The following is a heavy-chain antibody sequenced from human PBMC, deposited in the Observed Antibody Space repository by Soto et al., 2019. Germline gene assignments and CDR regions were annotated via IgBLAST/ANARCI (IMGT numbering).Heavy chain of an antibody. D-gene: IGHD2-15*01. V-gene: IGHV1-18*01. CDR3: ARDDCSGGSCYLDY. CDR1: GYTFTSYG. CDR2: ISAYNGNT. Sequence: ASVKVSCKASGYTFTSYGISWVRQAPGQGLEWMGWISAYNGNTNYAQKLQGRVTMTTDTSTSTAFMELRSLRSDDTAVYYCARDDCSGGSCYLDYWGQGTLVTVSS. J-gene: IGHJ4*02.